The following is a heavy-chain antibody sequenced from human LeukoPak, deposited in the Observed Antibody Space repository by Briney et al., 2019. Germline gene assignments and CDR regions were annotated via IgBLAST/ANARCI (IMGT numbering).Heavy chain of an antibody. CDR1: GDSVSSNDAA. D-gene: IGHD1-26*01. V-gene: IGHV6-1*01. CDR3: ARDLPRVGSYWDDY. CDR2: TFYRSKWYY. Sequence: SQTLSLTCAISGDSVSSNDAAWNWIRQSPSRGLEWLGRTFYRSKWYYDSAVSVKSRITINPDTSKNQFSLQLNSVTPEDTAVYYCARDLPRVGSYWDDYWGQGTLVTVSS. J-gene: IGHJ4*02.